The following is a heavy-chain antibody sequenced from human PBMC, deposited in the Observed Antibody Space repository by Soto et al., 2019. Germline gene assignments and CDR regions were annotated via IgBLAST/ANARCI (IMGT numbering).Heavy chain of an antibody. D-gene: IGHD6-13*01. CDR1: GYTFTGYY. CDR3: ARDPRQQLSLGAFDI. J-gene: IGHJ3*02. CDR2: INPNSGGT. Sequence: ASVKVSWKASGYTFTGYYMHWVRQAPGQGLEWMGWINPNSGGTNYAQKFQGRVTMTRDTSISTAYMELSRLRSDDTAVYYCARDPRQQLSLGAFDIWGQGTMVTVSS. V-gene: IGHV1-2*02.